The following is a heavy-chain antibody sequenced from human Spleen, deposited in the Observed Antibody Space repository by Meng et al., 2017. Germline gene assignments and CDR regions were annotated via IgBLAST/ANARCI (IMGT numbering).Heavy chain of an antibody. J-gene: IGHJ4*02. CDR1: GFTFSSYT. D-gene: IGHD3-22*01. CDR2: ILDDESKT. V-gene: IGHV3-30*01. Sequence: GESLKISCAASGFTFSSYTMNWVRQAPGKGLEWVATILDDESKTFYVDSVKDRFTISRDNSKSTLYLEMNSLRVEETAVYYCARDHPRLEYFDYWGQGVLVTVSS. CDR3: ARDHPRLEYFDY.